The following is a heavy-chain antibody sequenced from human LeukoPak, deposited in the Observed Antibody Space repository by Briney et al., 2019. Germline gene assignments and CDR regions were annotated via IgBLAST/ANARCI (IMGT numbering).Heavy chain of an antibody. V-gene: IGHV3-21*01. CDR1: GFTFSSYS. CDR2: ISSSSSYI. CDR3: AREGTTSGSFDY. Sequence: GGSLRLSCAASGFTFSSYSMNWVRQAPGKGLEWVSSISSSSSYIYYADSVKGRFTISRDDAKNSLYLQMNSLRAEDTAVYYCAREGTTSGSFDYWGQGTLVIVSS. D-gene: IGHD1-26*01. J-gene: IGHJ4*02.